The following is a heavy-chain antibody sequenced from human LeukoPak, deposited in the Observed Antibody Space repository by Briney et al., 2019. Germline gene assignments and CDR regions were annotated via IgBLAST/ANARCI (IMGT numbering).Heavy chain of an antibody. V-gene: IGHV1-69*08. CDR2: IVPILNTP. CDR3: AREGVTDMADLYYFDY. CDR1: GGAVNIYS. Sequence: SVKVSCKASGGAVNIYSIIWVRQAPGQGLEWMGRIVPILNTPHYAQKFQGRTTITADKSTSTAYMELSSLTPEDTAVYFCAREGVTDMADLYYFDYWGQGTLVTVSS. D-gene: IGHD5-24*01. J-gene: IGHJ4*02.